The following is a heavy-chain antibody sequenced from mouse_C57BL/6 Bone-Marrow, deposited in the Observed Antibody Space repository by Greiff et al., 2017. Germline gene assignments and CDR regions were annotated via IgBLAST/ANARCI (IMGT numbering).Heavy chain of an antibody. CDR2: IRSKSNNYAT. V-gene: IGHV10-1*01. CDR3: VRQGGCLRGAMDY. CDR1: GFSFNTYA. Sequence: DVKLVESGGGLVQPKGSLKLSCAASGFSFNTYAMNWVRQAPGKGLEWVARIRSKSNNYATYYADSVKDRFTISRDDSESMLYLQMNNLKTEDTAMYYCVRQGGCLRGAMDYWGQGTSVTVSS. D-gene: IGHD2-2*01. J-gene: IGHJ4*01.